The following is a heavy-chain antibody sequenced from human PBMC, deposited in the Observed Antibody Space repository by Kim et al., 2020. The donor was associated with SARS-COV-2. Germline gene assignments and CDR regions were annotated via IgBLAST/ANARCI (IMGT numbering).Heavy chain of an antibody. CDR1: GFTFSSYW. CDR2: IKQDGSEK. V-gene: IGHV3-7*03. J-gene: IGHJ4*02. D-gene: IGHD2-2*01. Sequence: GGSLRLSCAASGFTFSSYWMSWVRQAPGKGLEWVANIKQDGSEKYYVDSVKGRFTISRDNAKNSLYLQMNSLRAEDTAVYYCARDFIGVVVPADIFDYWGQGTLVTVSS. CDR3: ARDFIGVVVPADIFDY.